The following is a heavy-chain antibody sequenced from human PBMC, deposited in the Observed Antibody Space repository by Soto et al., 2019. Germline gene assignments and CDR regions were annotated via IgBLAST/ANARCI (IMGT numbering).Heavy chain of an antibody. CDR3: VSQRTSVLTQAYFDY. J-gene: IGHJ4*02. CDR1: GGSVSNSNYY. Sequence: SETLSLTCTVSGGSVSNSNYYWGWIRQSPGKGLEWIGSVYYRGRGYSKSSVKSRVTISVDTSKNQFSLNLNSVTASDTAVYFCVSQRTSVLTQAYFDYWGPGALVTVSS. D-gene: IGHD2-8*01. V-gene: IGHV4-39*01. CDR2: VYYRGRG.